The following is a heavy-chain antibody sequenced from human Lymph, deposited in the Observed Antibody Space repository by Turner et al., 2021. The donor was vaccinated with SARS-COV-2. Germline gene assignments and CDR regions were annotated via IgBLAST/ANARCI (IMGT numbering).Heavy chain of an antibody. Sequence: QVQLVESGGGVVQHGRSLRLSCEASGFTFSSYGMHWVLQVPGKGLECVAVISYDGSNKYYADSLKSRFTISRDNSKNTLYLQMNSLRAEDTAVYYCAKDGGGYFDYWGQGTLVTVSS. CDR1: GFTFSSYG. V-gene: IGHV3-30*18. J-gene: IGHJ4*02. D-gene: IGHD2-15*01. CDR2: ISYDGSNK. CDR3: AKDGGGYFDY.